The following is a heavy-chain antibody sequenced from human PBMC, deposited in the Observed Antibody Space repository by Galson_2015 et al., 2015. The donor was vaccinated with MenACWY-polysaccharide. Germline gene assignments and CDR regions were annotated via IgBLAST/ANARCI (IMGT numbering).Heavy chain of an antibody. CDR2: ISGSGGST. CDR3: VRRGLGPTH. J-gene: IGHJ4*02. Sequence: SLRLSCAASGFTFSSSAMSWVRQAPGKGLEWVSLISGSGGSTYYADSVRGRFTISRDNPKNMLYLQMNSLRAEDTAVYYCVRRGLGPTHWGQGTLVPVSS. CDR1: GFTFSSSA. V-gene: IGHV3-23*01. D-gene: IGHD1-26*01.